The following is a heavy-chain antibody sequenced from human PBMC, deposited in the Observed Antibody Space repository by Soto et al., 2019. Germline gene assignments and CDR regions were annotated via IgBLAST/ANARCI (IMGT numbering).Heavy chain of an antibody. J-gene: IGHJ6*02. V-gene: IGHV3-30*18. D-gene: IGHD3-16*01. CDR3: AKDANWELIPSTGMDD. CDR2: ISFDGTNG. Sequence: QVQLVESGGGVVQPGRSLRLSCAASGFSFSSYGMRWVRQAPGKGLEWVAAISFDGTNGYYADSVKGRFTISRDNSENTLYLQMNSLRPEDTAVYYCAKDANWELIPSTGMDDLGQGTTGTVSS. CDR1: GFSFSSYG.